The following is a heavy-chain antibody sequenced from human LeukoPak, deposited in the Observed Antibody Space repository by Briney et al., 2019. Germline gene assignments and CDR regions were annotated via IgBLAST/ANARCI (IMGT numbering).Heavy chain of an antibody. CDR2: ISSSGSTI. CDR3: ARDEAAAVNYYYYGMDV. Sequence: GGSLRLSCAASGFTFSDYYMSWIRQAPGKGLEWVSYISSSGSTIYYADSVKGRFTISRDNAKNSLYLQMNSLRAEDTAVYYCARDEAAAVNYYYYGMDVWGQGTTVTVSS. CDR1: GFTFSDYY. J-gene: IGHJ6*02. D-gene: IGHD6-13*01. V-gene: IGHV3-11*04.